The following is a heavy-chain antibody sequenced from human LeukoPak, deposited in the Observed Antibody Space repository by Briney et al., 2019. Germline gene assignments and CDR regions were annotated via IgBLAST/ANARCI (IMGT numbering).Heavy chain of an antibody. CDR1: GFTFSSYG. D-gene: IGHD3-22*01. V-gene: IGHV3-30*18. Sequence: GGSLRLSCAASGFTFSSYGMHWVRQAPGKGLEWVAVISYDGSNKYYADSVKGRFTISRDNSKNTLYLQMNSLRAEDTAVYYCAKIPTLGYYDSSGYYQNYFDYWGQGTLVTVSS. CDR3: AKIPTLGYYDSSGYYQNYFDY. J-gene: IGHJ4*02. CDR2: ISYDGSNK.